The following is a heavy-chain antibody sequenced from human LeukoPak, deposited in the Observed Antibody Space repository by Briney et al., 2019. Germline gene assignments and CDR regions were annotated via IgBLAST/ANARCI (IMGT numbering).Heavy chain of an antibody. J-gene: IGHJ6*02. V-gene: IGHV1-69*13. D-gene: IGHD1-26*01. CDR3: ATARSGSCDVGDYYYYYGMDV. CDR2: IIPIFGTA. Sequence: ASVKVSCKASGGTFSSYAISWVRQAPGQGLEWMGGIIPIFGTANYAQKFQGRVMITADESTSTAYMELSSLRSEDTAVYYCATARSGSCDVGDYYYYYGMDVWGQGTTVTVSS. CDR1: GGTFSSYA.